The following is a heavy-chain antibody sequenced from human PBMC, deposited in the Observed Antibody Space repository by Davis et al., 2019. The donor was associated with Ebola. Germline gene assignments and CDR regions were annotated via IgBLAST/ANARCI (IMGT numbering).Heavy chain of an antibody. Sequence: AASVKVPCKASGGTFSSYAISWVRQAPGQGLEWMGGIIPIFGTANYAQKFQGRVTITADESTSTAYMELRSLRSDDTAVYYCARDVEVVGIAAGSYLYYYYGMDVWGQGTTVTVSS. V-gene: IGHV1-69*13. CDR2: IIPIFGTA. CDR3: ARDVEVVGIAAGSYLYYYYGMDV. J-gene: IGHJ6*02. D-gene: IGHD3-10*01. CDR1: GGTFSSYA.